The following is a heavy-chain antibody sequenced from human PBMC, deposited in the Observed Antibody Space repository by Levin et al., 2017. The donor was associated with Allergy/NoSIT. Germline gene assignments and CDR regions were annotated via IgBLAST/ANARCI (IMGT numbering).Heavy chain of an antibody. V-gene: IGHV4-34*01. Sequence: SQTLSLTCAVYGGSFSGYYWSWIRQPPGKGLEWIGEINHSGSTNYNPSLKSRVTISVDTSKNQFSLKLSSVTAAGTAVYYCARRAYYYGSGFDYWGQGTLVTVSA. CDR3: ARRAYYYGSGFDY. CDR2: INHSGST. J-gene: IGHJ4*02. D-gene: IGHD3-10*01. CDR1: GGSFSGYY.